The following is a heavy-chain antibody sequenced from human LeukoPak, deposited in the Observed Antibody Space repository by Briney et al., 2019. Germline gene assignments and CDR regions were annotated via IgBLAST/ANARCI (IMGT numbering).Heavy chain of an antibody. V-gene: IGHV1-18*01. Sequence: ASVKVSCKASGYTFSNYGISWVRQAPGQGLEWVGWIRGDNGNTNYAQKLQGRVTMTTDTSTSTAYMELRSLRSDDTAVYYCARGTGFLEWFPYYYHYYYMDVWGKGTTVTVSS. CDR3: ARGTGFLEWFPYYYHYYYMDV. CDR1: GYTFSNYG. D-gene: IGHD3-3*01. J-gene: IGHJ6*03. CDR2: IRGDNGNT.